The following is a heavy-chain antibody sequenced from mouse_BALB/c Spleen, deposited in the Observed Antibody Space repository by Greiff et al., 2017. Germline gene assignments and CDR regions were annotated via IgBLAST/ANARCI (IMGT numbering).Heavy chain of an antibody. CDR2: INPSTGYT. D-gene: IGHD1-1*01. V-gene: IGHV1-7*01. CDR3: ARSRVYNYGSRGFAY. CDR1: GYTFTSYW. J-gene: IGHJ3*01. Sequence: QVQLQQSGAELAKPGASVKMSCKASGYTFTSYWMHWVKQRPGQGLEWIGYINPSTGYTEYNQKFKDKATLTADKSSSTAYMQLSSLTSEDSAVYYCARSRVYNYGSRGFAYWGQGTLVTVSA.